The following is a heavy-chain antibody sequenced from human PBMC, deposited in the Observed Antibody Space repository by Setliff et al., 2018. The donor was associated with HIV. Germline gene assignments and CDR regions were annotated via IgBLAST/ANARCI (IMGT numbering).Heavy chain of an antibody. D-gene: IGHD6-19*01. V-gene: IGHV4-4*02. J-gene: IGHJ5*02. CDR1: GGSISSSNW. CDR3: ASVGSGWSHNWFDP. Sequence: ASETLSLTCAVSGGSISSSNWWSWVRQAPGEGLEWIGEIHHSGSTNYKPSLKSRVTISVDKSKNQFSLKLSAVTAAATAVYYCASVGSGWSHNWFDPWGQGTLVTVSS. CDR2: IHHSGST.